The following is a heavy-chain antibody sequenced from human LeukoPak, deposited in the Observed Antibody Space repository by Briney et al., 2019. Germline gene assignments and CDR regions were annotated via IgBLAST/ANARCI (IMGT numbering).Heavy chain of an antibody. V-gene: IGHV1-69*06. CDR1: GGTFSSYA. CDR2: IIPIFGTA. CDR3: ARTGNLIHDYGDPVLLWDYMDV. D-gene: IGHD4-17*01. Sequence: GASVKVSCKASGGTFSSYAISWVRQAPGQGLEWMGGIIPIFGTANYAQKFQGRVTITADKSTSTAYMELSSLRSDDTAVYYCARTGNLIHDYGDPVLLWDYMDVWGKGTTVTVSS. J-gene: IGHJ6*03.